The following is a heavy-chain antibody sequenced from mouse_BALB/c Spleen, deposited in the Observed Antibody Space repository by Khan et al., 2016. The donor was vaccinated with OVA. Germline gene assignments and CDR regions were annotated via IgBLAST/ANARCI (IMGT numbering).Heavy chain of an antibody. CDR2: ISSGGSYT. V-gene: IGHV5-9-3*01. CDR1: GCTFSNYG. J-gene: IGHJ2*01. D-gene: IGHD1-1*01. CDR3: AITPGYYWSYYFDY. Sequence: EVELVESGGGLVKPGGSLKFSCAASGCTFSNYGMSWVRQTPEKRLEWVATISSGGSYTYYPDSVKGRFTISRDNANNTLYLKMSSLRSEDTAMYDSAITPGYYWSYYFDYWGQGTTLTVSS.